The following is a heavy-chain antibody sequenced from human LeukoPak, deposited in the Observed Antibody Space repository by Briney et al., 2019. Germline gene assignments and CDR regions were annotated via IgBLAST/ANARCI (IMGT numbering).Heavy chain of an antibody. CDR1: GGSISSYY. J-gene: IGHJ4*02. V-gene: IGHV4-59*01. CDR2: IYYSGST. Sequence: PSEPLSLTCTVSGGSISSYYWSWIRQPPGKGLEWIGYIYYSGSTNYNPSLKSRVTISVDTSNNQFSLKLSSVTAADTAVYCCARFCSSTSCYFPGSYYFDYWGQGTLVTVSS. CDR3: ARFCSSTSCYFPGSYYFDY. D-gene: IGHD2-2*01.